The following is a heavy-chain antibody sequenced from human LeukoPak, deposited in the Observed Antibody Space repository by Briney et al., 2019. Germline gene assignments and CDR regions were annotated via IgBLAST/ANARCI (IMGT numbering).Heavy chain of an antibody. CDR3: ARVSYCSSTSCYFQFDY. CDR1: GGSVSSDSYY. J-gene: IGHJ4*02. Sequence: KPSETLSLTCTVSGGSVSSDSYYWSWIRQPPGKGLEWIGYIYYSGNTNYNPSLKSRVTISVDTSKNQFSLKLGSVSAADTAVYYCARVSYCSSTSCYFQFDYWGQGTLVTVSS. D-gene: IGHD2-2*01. V-gene: IGHV4-61*01. CDR2: IYYSGNT.